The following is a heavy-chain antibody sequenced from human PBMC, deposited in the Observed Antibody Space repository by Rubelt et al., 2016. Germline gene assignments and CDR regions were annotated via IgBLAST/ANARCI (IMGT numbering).Heavy chain of an antibody. CDR3: ARQRRDCSRTSCYDLYY. J-gene: IGHJ4*02. D-gene: IGHD2-2*01. V-gene: IGHV4-39*01. CDR2: IYYSGDS. Sequence: QLQLQESGPGLVKPSETLSLTCSVSGGSITSSSYYWGWIRQPPGKGLEWVGSIYYSGDSYYHPSLKSRVTMSVDTSKNQLALKRTSVTAADTAVYYCARQRRDCSRTSCYDLYYRGQGTLVTGSS. CDR1: GGSITSSSYY.